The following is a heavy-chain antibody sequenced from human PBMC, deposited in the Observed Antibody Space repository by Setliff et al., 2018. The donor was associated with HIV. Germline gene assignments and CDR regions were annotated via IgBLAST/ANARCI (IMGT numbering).Heavy chain of an antibody. J-gene: IGHJ6*03. D-gene: IGHD4-17*01. V-gene: IGHV3-20*04. CDR1: GFTFDDYG. CDR3: TSRRKTTYYYYYMDV. CDR2: INWNGGST. Sequence: AGGSLRLSCAASGFTFDDYGMSWVRQAPGKGLEWVSGINWNGGSTGYADAVKGRFTISRDNAKNSLYLQINSLRAEDTALYYCTSRRKTTYYYYYMDVWGKGTTVTVSS.